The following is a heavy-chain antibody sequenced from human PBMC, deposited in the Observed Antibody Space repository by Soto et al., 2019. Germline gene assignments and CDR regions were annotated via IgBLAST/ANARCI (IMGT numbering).Heavy chain of an antibody. J-gene: IGHJ4*02. Sequence: VQLVESGGKLVQPGRSLRLSCVASGFTFSGYSMDWVRQSPGKGLEWISYIFVTSTIIYYADSVKGRFTVSRDNAQNSLSLQMNSLRVEDTVIYYYARDKDWAFDNWGQGILVTVSS. CDR2: IFVTSTII. CDR1: GFTFSGYS. D-gene: IGHD3-9*01. CDR3: ARDKDWAFDN. V-gene: IGHV3-48*04.